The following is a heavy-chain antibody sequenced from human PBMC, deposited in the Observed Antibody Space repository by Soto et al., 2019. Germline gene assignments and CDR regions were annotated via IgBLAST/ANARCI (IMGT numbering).Heavy chain of an antibody. CDR1: GFTLSSYW. CDR2: INSDGSST. Sequence: GGSLRLSCAASGFTLSSYWMHWVRQAPGKGLVWVSRINSDGSSTNYADSVKGRFTISRDNAKNTLYLQMNSLRAEDTAVYYCARVLGYCSSTSCRSGAFDIWGQGTMVTVSS. J-gene: IGHJ3*02. D-gene: IGHD2-2*01. CDR3: ARVLGYCSSTSCRSGAFDI. V-gene: IGHV3-74*01.